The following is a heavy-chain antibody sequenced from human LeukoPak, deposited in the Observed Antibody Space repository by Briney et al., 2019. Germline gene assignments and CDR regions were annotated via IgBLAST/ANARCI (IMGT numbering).Heavy chain of an antibody. CDR3: ARGRGCSSLSCYPDY. D-gene: IGHD2-2*01. Sequence: GGSLRLSCAASGFTFSDYDMNWVRQAPGKGLEWVSSISSSSIYVSYADSVKGRYTISRDNAKNSLYLQMNSLGAEDTALYYCARGRGCSSLSCYPDYWGQGTLVTVSS. V-gene: IGHV3-21*01. CDR1: GFTFSDYD. J-gene: IGHJ4*02. CDR2: ISSSSIYV.